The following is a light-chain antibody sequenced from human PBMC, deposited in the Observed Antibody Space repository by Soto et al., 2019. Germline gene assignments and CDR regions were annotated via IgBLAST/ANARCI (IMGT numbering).Light chain of an antibody. V-gene: IGKV1-5*03. J-gene: IGKJ1*01. Sequence: IRMTQSPSSLSASTGDRVTITCRASQNINTWLAWYQQKPGKAPKLLILKASSLESGVPSRFSGSGSGTEFTLTISSLQPDDLATYYCQQYNNYFRAFGQGTKVDIK. CDR1: QNINTW. CDR2: KAS. CDR3: QQYNNYFRA.